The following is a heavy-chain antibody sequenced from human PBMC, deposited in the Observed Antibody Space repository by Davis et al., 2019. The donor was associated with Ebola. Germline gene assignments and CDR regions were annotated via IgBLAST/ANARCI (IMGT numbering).Heavy chain of an antibody. D-gene: IGHD6-13*01. J-gene: IGHJ5*02. CDR2: ISSSSSTI. V-gene: IGHV3-48*04. CDR1: GFTFSSYS. CDR3: AREGSRNWFDP. Sequence: PGGSLRLSCAASGFTFSSYSMNWVRQAPGKGLEWVSYISSSSSTIYYADSVKGRFTISRDNAKNSLYLQMNSLRAEDTAVYHCAREGSRNWFDPWGQGTLVTVSS.